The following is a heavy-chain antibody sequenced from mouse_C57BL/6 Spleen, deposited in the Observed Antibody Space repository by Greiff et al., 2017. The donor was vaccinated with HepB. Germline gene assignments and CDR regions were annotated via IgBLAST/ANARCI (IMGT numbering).Heavy chain of an antibody. CDR2: LSYDGSN. V-gene: IGHV3-6*01. J-gene: IGHJ1*03. CDR1: GYSITSGYY. Sequence: EVKLQESGPGLVKPSQSLSLTCSVTGYSITSGYYWNWIRQFPGNKLEWMGYLSYDGSNNYNPSLKNRISITRDTSKNQFFLKLNSVTTEDTATYYCASSSSYWYFDVWGTGTTVTVSS. D-gene: IGHD1-1*01. CDR3: ASSSSYWYFDV.